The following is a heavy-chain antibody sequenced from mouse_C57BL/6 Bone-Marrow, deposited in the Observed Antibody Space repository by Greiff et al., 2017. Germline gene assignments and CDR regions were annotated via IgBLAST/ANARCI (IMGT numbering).Heavy chain of an antibody. J-gene: IGHJ1*03. CDR2: IYPRDGST. D-gene: IGHD1-1*01. CDR1: GYTFTSYD. V-gene: IGHV1-85*01. Sequence: VQLQESGPELVKPGASVKLSCKASGYTFTSYDINWVKQRPGQGLEWIGWIYPRDGSTKYNEKFKGKATLTVDTSSSTASMEIHSLTSEDSAVYFCARLEFDGSSGDWYCDVWGTGTAVTVSS. CDR3: ARLEFDGSSGDWYCDV.